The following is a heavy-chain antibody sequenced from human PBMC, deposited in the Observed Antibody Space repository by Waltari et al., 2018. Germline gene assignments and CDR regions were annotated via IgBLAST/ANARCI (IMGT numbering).Heavy chain of an antibody. CDR2: IIPIFGTA. CDR1: GGTFSSYA. D-gene: IGHD2-8*01. Sequence: QVQLVQSGAEVKKPGSSVKVSCQASGGTFSSYAISWVRQAPGQGLEWMGGIIPIFGTANYAQKFQGRVTITTDESTSTAYMELSSLRSEDTAVYYCARAWDSIVPPSFWGQGTLVTVSS. J-gene: IGHJ4*02. V-gene: IGHV1-69*05. CDR3: ARAWDSIVPPSF.